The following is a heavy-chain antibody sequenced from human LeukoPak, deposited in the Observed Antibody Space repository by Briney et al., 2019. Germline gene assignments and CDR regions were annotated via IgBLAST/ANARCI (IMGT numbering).Heavy chain of an antibody. CDR2: ISGSGGST. D-gene: IGHD2-8*01. CDR3: AKDITVLMVYETIAGFDY. Sequence: PGGSLRLSCAASGFTFSSYAMSWVRQAPGKGLEWVSAISGSGGSTYYADSVKGRFTISRDNSKNTLYLQMNSLRAEDTAVCYCAKDITVLMVYETIAGFDYWGQGTLVTVSS. J-gene: IGHJ4*02. CDR1: GFTFSSYA. V-gene: IGHV3-23*01.